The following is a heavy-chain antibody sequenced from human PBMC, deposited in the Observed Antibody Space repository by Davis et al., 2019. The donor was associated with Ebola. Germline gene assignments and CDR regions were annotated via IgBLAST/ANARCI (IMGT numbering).Heavy chain of an antibody. J-gene: IGHJ4*02. CDR3: AREGAYDSSGYYPYYFDY. Sequence: MPSETLSLTCTVSGGSISSYYWSWIRQPPGKGLEWIGYIYYSGSTNYNPSLKSRVTISVDTSKNQFSLKLSSVTAADTAVYYCAREGAYDSSGYYPYYFDYWGQGTLVTVSS. CDR1: GGSISSYY. V-gene: IGHV4-59*01. D-gene: IGHD3-22*01. CDR2: IYYSGST.